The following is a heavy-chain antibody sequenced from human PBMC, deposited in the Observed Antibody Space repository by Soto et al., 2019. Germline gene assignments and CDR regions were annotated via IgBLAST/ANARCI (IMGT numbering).Heavy chain of an antibody. J-gene: IGHJ4*02. D-gene: IGHD3-22*01. CDR1: GFTFSSYA. V-gene: IGHV3-23*01. CDR3: AKSPGMYYYDSSGYSHYDY. Sequence: GGSLRLSCAASGFTFSSYAMSWVRQAPGKGLEWVPAISGSGGSTYYADSVKGRFTISRDNSKNTLYLQMNSLRAEDTAVYYCAKSPGMYYYDSSGYSHYDYWGQGTLDTLS. CDR2: ISGSGGST.